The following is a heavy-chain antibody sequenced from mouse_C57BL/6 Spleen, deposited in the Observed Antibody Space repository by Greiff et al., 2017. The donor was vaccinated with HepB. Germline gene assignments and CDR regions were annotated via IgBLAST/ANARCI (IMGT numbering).Heavy chain of an antibody. Sequence: EVQLQQSGPGLVKPSQSLSLTCSVTGYSITSGYYWNWIRQFPGNKLEWMGYISYDGSTNYNPSLKNRISITRDTTKNQFFLKWNSVTTEDTATYYCAGREYDGAMDYWGQGTSVTVSS. D-gene: IGHD2-14*01. J-gene: IGHJ4*01. CDR1: GYSITSGYY. CDR3: AGREYDGAMDY. V-gene: IGHV3-6*01. CDR2: ISYDGST.